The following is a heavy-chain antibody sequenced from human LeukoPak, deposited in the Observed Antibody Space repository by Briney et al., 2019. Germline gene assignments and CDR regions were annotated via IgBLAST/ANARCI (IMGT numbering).Heavy chain of an antibody. CDR2: ISANGGST. D-gene: IGHD5-12*01. CDR1: GFTFSTYA. Sequence: GGSLRLSCAASGFTFSTYAMSWVRQAPGKGLEWVSAISANGGSTFYADSVKGRFTVSRDSSKDTLYLQMNSLRAEDTAVYFCVRKALGYRLGYGDCWGQGTLVTASS. J-gene: IGHJ4*02. V-gene: IGHV3-23*01. CDR3: VRKALGYRLGYGDC.